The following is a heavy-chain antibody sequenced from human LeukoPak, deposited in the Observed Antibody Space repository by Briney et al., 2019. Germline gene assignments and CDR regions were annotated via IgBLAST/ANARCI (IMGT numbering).Heavy chain of an antibody. J-gene: IGHJ5*02. CDR3: ARVPHGETIFGVVLYWFDP. Sequence: SETLSLTCTVSSYSITSGYYWGWIRQPPGKGLEWIGSIYPSGSAYYNPSLKSRVTISVDTSKNQFSLKVNSVTTADTAVYYCARVPHGETIFGVVLYWFDPWGQGTLVTVSS. CDR2: IYPSGSA. CDR1: SYSITSGYY. V-gene: IGHV4-38-2*02. D-gene: IGHD3-3*01.